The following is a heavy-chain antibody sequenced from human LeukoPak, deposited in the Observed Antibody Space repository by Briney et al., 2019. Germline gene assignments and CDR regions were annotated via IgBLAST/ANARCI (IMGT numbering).Heavy chain of an antibody. D-gene: IGHD5-18*01. V-gene: IGHV1-18*01. J-gene: IGHJ4*02. CDR1: GNTFTSYG. Sequence: AASVKVSCKASGNTFTSYGISWVRQAPGQGLEWMGWISAYNGNTNYAQKLQGRVTMTTDTSTSTAYMELRSLRSDDTAVYYCARDRSYTAMVKYYFDYWGQGTLVTVSS. CDR2: ISAYNGNT. CDR3: ARDRSYTAMVKYYFDY.